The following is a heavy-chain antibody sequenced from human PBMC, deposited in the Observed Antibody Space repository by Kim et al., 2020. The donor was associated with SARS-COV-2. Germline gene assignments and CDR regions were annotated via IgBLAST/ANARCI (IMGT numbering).Heavy chain of an antibody. D-gene: IGHD2-15*01. CDR2: IRSKANSYAK. CDR3: TRYCSGGSCYCY. V-gene: IGHV3-73*01. CDR1: GFTFSGAA. Sequence: GGSLRLSCAASGFTFSGAAMHWVRQASGKGLEWVGRIRSKANSYAKTYAASVKGRFTISRDDSKNTAYLQMNSLKTEDTAVYYCTRYCSGGSCYCYWGQGTLVTVSS. J-gene: IGHJ4*02.